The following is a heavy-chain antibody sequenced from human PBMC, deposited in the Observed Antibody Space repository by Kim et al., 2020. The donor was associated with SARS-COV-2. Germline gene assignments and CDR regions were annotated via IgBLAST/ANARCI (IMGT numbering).Heavy chain of an antibody. CDR2: FDPENGET. D-gene: IGHD4-17*01. J-gene: IGHJ3*02. CDR3: ATWSSTVTNHDAFDM. Sequence: ASVKVSCKVSGYTLSELSIHWVRQAPGKGLEWMGGFDPENGETIYAQKFQGRVTMTEDTSTDTAYMELSGLRSEDTAVYYCATWSSTVTNHDAFDMWGQGTMVTVSS. CDR1: GYTLSELS. V-gene: IGHV1-24*01.